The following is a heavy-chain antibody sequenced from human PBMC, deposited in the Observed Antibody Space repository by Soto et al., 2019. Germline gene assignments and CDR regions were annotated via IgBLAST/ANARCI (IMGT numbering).Heavy chain of an antibody. CDR3: AKDHRGPSISPGDDGYFDY. D-gene: IGHD3-16*01. J-gene: IGHJ4*02. CDR1: GLTFASYA. CDR2: ISGSGDTT. Sequence: PGGSLRLSCAASGLTFASYAMSWVRQAPGKGLEWVSAISGSGDTTYHADSVKGRFTISRDNSKNTLYLQMNSLRVEDTAVYYCAKDHRGPSISPGDDGYFDYWGQGALVTVSS. V-gene: IGHV3-23*01.